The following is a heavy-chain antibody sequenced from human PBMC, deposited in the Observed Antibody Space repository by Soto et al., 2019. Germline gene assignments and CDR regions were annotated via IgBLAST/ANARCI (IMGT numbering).Heavy chain of an antibody. CDR1: GDSISTDY. V-gene: IGHV4-59*08. Sequence: QVHLQESGPGLVKPSETLSLTCTVSGDSISTDYWSWIRQSPGKGLEWIGFIYYGGSTNYNPSLKSRVTISVETPKNQFSLKLSSVTAADTAVYYCAKNWNWGSLVHWGQGTLVTVSS. CDR2: IYYGGST. D-gene: IGHD7-27*01. CDR3: AKNWNWGSLVH. J-gene: IGHJ4*02.